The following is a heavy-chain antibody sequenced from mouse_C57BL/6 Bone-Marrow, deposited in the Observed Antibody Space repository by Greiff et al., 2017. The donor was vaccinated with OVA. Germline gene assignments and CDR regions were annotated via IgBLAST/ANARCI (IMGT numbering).Heavy chain of an antibody. J-gene: IGHJ2*01. Sequence: EVQLQQSVAELVRPGASVKLSCTASGFNIKNTYMHWVKQRPEQGLEWIGRIDPANGNTKYAPKFPGKATITADTSSNTAYLQLSSLTSEDTAIYYCATLWLRRGYYFDYWGQGTTLTVSS. CDR1: GFNIKNTY. CDR2: IDPANGNT. V-gene: IGHV14-3*01. CDR3: ATLWLRRGYYFDY. D-gene: IGHD2-2*01.